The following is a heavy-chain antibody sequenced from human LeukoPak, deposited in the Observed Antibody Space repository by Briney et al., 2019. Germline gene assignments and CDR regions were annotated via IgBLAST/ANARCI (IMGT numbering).Heavy chain of an antibody. Sequence: PGGSLRLSCAASGFTFSFSWMSWFRKAPGKGLEWVANIKQDGSEKYYVDSVKGRFTISRVNAKKSLYLQMNSLRAEDTAVYFCAGVRFLQQLGYYFDYWGQGTLVTVSS. V-gene: IGHV3-7*01. J-gene: IGHJ4*02. CDR2: IKQDGSEK. D-gene: IGHD6-13*01. CDR3: AGVRFLQQLGYYFDY. CDR1: GFTFSFSW.